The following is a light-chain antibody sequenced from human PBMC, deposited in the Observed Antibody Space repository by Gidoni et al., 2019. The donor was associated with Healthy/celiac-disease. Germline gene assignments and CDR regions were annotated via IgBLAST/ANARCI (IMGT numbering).Light chain of an antibody. CDR3: MQALQTPMT. J-gene: IGKJ4*01. V-gene: IGKV2-28*01. CDR2: LGS. Sequence: DIVMTQSPLSLPVTPGEPASISCRSSQSLLHSKGYNYLDWYLQEPGQSPQLLIYLGSNRASGVPDRFSGSGSGTDFTLKISRVEAEDVGVYYCMQALQTPMTFGGGTKVEIK. CDR1: QSLLHSKGYNY.